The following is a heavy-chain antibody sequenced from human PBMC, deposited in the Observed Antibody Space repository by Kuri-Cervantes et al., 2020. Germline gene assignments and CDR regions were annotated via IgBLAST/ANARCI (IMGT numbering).Heavy chain of an antibody. CDR1: GGSISSGGYS. CDR2: IYHSGST. J-gene: IGHJ4*02. CDR3: ARHRPKYQLLPFDY. D-gene: IGHD2-2*01. Sequence: SCAVSGGSISSGGYSWSWIRQPPGKGLEWIGYIYHSGSTYYNPSLKSRVTISVDRSKNQFSLKLSSVTAADTAVYYCARHRPKYQLLPFDYWGQGTLVTVSS. V-gene: IGHV4-30-2*01.